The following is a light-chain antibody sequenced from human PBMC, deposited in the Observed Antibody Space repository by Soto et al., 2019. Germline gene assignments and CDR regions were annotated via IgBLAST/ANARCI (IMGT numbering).Light chain of an antibody. J-gene: IGKJ1*01. Sequence: EIVLTQSPGTLSLSPGERATLSCRASEGVSSGYLAWYQQKPGQAPRLLIYGASRRATGIPDRFSGSGSGTDFTLTISRLDPEDFAVYHCQQYGRTPLTFGQGTKV. CDR3: QQYGRTPLT. CDR1: EGVSSGY. V-gene: IGKV3-20*01. CDR2: GAS.